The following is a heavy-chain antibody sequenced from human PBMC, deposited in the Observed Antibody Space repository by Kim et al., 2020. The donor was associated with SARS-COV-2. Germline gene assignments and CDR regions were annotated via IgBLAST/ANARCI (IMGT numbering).Heavy chain of an antibody. CDR3: ARIRASMPWLVIGYYFDY. CDR1: GGSFSGYY. CDR2: INHSGST. J-gene: IGHJ4*02. V-gene: IGHV4-34*01. D-gene: IGHD6-19*01. Sequence: SETLSLTCAVYGGSFSGYYWSWIRQPPGKGLEWIGEINHSGSTNYNPSLKSRVTISVDTSKNQFSLKLSSVTAADTAVYYCARIRASMPWLVIGYYFDYWGQGTLVTVSS.